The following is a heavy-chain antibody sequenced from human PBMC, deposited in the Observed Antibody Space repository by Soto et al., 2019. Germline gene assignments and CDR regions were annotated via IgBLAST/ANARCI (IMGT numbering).Heavy chain of an antibody. CDR2: IDPSDSYT. D-gene: IGHD2-2*03. V-gene: IGHV5-10-1*01. CDR1: GYSFTSYW. Sequence: GESLKISCKGSGYSFTSYWISWVRQMPGKGLEWMGRIDPSDSYTNYSPSFQGHVTISADKSISTAYLQWSSLKASDTAMYYCARTLGYCSSTSCRGGDAGVYYYGMDVWGQGTTVTVS. J-gene: IGHJ6*02. CDR3: ARTLGYCSSTSCRGGDAGVYYYGMDV.